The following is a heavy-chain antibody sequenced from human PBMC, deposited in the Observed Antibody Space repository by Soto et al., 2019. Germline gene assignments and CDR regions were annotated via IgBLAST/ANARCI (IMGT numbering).Heavy chain of an antibody. CDR3: ARIKWGLNYYNGMDV. CDR2: INPKTAAT. Sequence: ASVKVSCKPSGYSFSDYFIQWVRQAPGQGLEWMAWINPKTAATNYAKKFQGRVSLTWDTSSTTAYMELTRLRPDDTAVYYCARIKWGLNYYNGMDVWGQGTTVTV. D-gene: IGHD1-26*01. J-gene: IGHJ6*02. CDR1: GYSFSDYF. V-gene: IGHV1-2*02.